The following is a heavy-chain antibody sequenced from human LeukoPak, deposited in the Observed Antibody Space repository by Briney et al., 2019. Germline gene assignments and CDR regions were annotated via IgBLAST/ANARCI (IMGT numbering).Heavy chain of an antibody. V-gene: IGHV4-31*03. CDR1: GGSISSGGYY. Sequence: TLSLTCTVSGGSISSGGYYWSWIRQHPGKGLEWIGYIYYSGSTYYNPSLKSRVTISVDKSKNQFSLKLSSVTAADTAVYYCARVRYCSGGSCYSPHYYYYMDVWGKGTTVTVSS. D-gene: IGHD2-15*01. CDR2: IYYSGST. J-gene: IGHJ6*03. CDR3: ARVRYCSGGSCYSPHYYYYMDV.